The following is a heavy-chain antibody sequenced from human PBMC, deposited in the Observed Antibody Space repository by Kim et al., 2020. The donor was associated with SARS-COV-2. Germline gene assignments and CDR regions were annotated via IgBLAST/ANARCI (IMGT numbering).Heavy chain of an antibody. V-gene: IGHV4-39*01. J-gene: IGHJ3*02. CDR2: IYYSGST. Sequence: SETLSLTCTVSGGSISSSSYYWVWIRQPPGKGLEWIGNIYYSGSTYYNPSLKSRVTISVDTSKNQFSLKLNSVTAADTAVYYCARFPTTTGTSDAFDIWGQGTMVTVSS. CDR1: GGSISSSSYY. D-gene: IGHD1-1*01. CDR3: ARFPTTTGTSDAFDI.